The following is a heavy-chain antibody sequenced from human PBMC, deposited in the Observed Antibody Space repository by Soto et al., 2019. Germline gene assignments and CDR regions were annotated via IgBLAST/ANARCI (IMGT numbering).Heavy chain of an antibody. CDR1: GFTVSSNY. J-gene: IGHJ4*02. CDR3: ARGLEYSGYDYVFDY. Sequence: GGSLRLSCAASGFTVSSNYMSWVRQAPGKGLEWVSVIYSGGSTYYADSVKGRFTISRHNSKNTLYLQMNSLRAEDTAVYYCARGLEYSGYDYVFDYWGQGTLVTVSS. CDR2: IYSGGST. V-gene: IGHV3-53*04. D-gene: IGHD5-12*01.